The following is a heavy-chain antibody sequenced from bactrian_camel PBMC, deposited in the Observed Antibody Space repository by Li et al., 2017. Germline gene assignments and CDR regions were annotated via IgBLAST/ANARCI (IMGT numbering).Heavy chain of an antibody. Sequence: HVQLVESGGGSVQAGGSLKLSCLVPRDTWRRFPNLCLAWFRQTPGQEREGVATISPVASAQYSQSVKGRFTLSLDNTLKTMYLQMNSLKSEDTALYYCATDSVVAGVISEYNYWGQGTQVTVS. V-gene: IGHV3S55*01. CDR2: ISPVASA. J-gene: IGHJ4*01. D-gene: IGHD6*01. CDR3: ATDSVVAGVISEYNY. CDR1: RDTWRRFP.